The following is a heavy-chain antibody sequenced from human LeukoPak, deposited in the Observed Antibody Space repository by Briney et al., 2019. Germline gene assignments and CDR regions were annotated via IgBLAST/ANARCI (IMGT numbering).Heavy chain of an antibody. J-gene: IGHJ1*01. CDR1: GYTFTSSG. CDR3: AGAGSAVTQYFHH. V-gene: IGHV1-18*04. Sequence: ASVKVSCKASGYTFTSSGVSWVRQAPGQGPEWMGWISAYNSNANYAQKFQGRLTMTTDTSTSTAYMELRSLRSDDTAVYYCAGAGSAVTQYFHHWGQGTLVTVSS. D-gene: IGHD2-21*02. CDR2: ISAYNSNA.